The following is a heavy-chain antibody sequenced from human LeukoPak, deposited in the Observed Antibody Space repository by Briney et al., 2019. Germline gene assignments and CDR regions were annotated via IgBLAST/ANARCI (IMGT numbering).Heavy chain of an antibody. J-gene: IGHJ4*02. CDR1: GFTFSSYW. CDR2: IKEDGSEK. Sequence: GGSLRLSCAGSGFTFSSYWMSWVRQAPGKGLEWVANIKEDGSEKYYVDSVKGRFTISRDNAKNSVYLQMSSLRAEDTAVYYCAKDMWIVVAATSVLDYWGQGTLVTVSS. CDR3: AKDMWIVVAATSVLDY. D-gene: IGHD2-15*01. V-gene: IGHV3-7*03.